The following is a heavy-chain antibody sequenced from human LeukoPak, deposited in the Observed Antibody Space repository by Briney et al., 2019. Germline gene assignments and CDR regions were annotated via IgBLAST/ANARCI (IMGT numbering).Heavy chain of an antibody. Sequence: SETLSLTCTVSGGSISSYYWSWIRQPAGKGLEWIGRIYTSGSTNYSPSLKSRVTMSVDTSKNQFSLKLSSVTAADTAVYYCARERIAAAGTRFDWFDPWGQGTLVTVSS. V-gene: IGHV4-4*07. CDR1: GGSISSYY. J-gene: IGHJ5*02. D-gene: IGHD6-13*01. CDR2: IYTSGST. CDR3: ARERIAAAGTRFDWFDP.